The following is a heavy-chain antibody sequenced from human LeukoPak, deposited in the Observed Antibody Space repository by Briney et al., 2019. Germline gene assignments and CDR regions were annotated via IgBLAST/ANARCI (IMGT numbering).Heavy chain of an antibody. CDR3: AKAQVKYSSSWYYFDY. CDR1: GLPFSIYS. V-gene: IGHV3-48*01. D-gene: IGHD6-13*01. CDR2: ISSSSSTI. J-gene: IGHJ4*02. Sequence: GVSLRLSCAASGLPFSIYSMMCARQAPGKGLVWVSYISSSSSTIYYADSVKGRFTISRDNSKNTLYLQMNSLRAEDMAVYYCAKAQVKYSSSWYYFDYWGQGTLVTVSS.